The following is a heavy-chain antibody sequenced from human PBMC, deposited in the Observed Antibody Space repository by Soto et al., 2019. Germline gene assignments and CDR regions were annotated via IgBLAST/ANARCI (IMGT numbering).Heavy chain of an antibody. CDR2: IYYTGTT. J-gene: IGHJ5*02. D-gene: IGHD2-2*01. V-gene: IGHV4-59*12. CDR3: ARERPDGTRLDP. Sequence: SETLSLTCNVSGSPISSYYWGWFRQPPGKGLEWIGYIYYTGTTYYNPSLQSRVTISVDASKNQFSLKLSSVTAADTAVYYCARERPDGTRLDPWGQGTLVTVSS. CDR1: GSPISSYY.